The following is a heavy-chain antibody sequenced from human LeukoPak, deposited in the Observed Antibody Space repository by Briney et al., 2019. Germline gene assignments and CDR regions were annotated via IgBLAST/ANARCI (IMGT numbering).Heavy chain of an antibody. CDR1: GYTFSSYD. J-gene: IGHJ4*02. D-gene: IGHD2-2*02. CDR3: ARGTPYCSSASCYNY. V-gene: IGHV1-8*01. Sequence: ASVKVSCKASGYTFSSYDINWMRQAPGQGLEWMGWMNPNSGNTGYAQKFQGRVTMTRDTSISTAYKELSSLRSEDTAVYYCARGTPYCSSASCYNYWGQGTLVTVSS. CDR2: MNPNSGNT.